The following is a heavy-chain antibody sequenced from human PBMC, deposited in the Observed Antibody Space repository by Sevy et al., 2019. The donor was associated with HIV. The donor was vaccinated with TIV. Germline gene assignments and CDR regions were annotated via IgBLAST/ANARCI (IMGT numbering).Heavy chain of an antibody. Sequence: GSLRLSCAASGFTFSSYSMNWVRQAPGKGLEWVSYISSSSSTIYYADSVKGRFTISRDNAKNSLYLQMNSLRDEDTAVYYCARDRSREAIAAAGGFDYWGQGTLVTVSS. CDR1: GFTFSSYS. CDR2: ISSSSSTI. D-gene: IGHD6-13*01. V-gene: IGHV3-48*02. J-gene: IGHJ4*02. CDR3: ARDRSREAIAAAGGFDY.